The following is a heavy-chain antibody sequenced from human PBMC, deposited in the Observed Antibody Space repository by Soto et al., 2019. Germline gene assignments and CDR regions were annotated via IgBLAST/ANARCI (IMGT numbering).Heavy chain of an antibody. V-gene: IGHV3-23*01. J-gene: IGHJ6*03. CDR1: GFTFSSYA. CDR2: ISGSGGST. Sequence: EVQLLESGGGLVQPGGSLRLSCAASGFTFSSYAMSWVRQAPGKGLEWVSAISGSGGSTYYADSVKGRFTISRDNSKNPLYLQMNSLRAEDTAVYYCAKAVRAHPGHGYYYMDVWGKGTTVTVSS. D-gene: IGHD3-10*02. CDR3: AKAVRAHPGHGYYYMDV.